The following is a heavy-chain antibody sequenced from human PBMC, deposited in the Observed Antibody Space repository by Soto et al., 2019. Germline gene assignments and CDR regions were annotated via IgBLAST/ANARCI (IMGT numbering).Heavy chain of an antibody. CDR2: ISYDGSNK. CDR1: GFTFSSYA. Sequence: GGSLRLSCAASGFTFSSYAMHWVRQAPGKGLEWVAVISYDGSNKYYADSVEGRFTISRDNSKNTLYLQMNSLRAEDTAVYYCARSRWIWGHFDYWGQGTLVTVSS. J-gene: IGHJ4*02. CDR3: ARSRWIWGHFDY. V-gene: IGHV3-30-3*01. D-gene: IGHD7-27*01.